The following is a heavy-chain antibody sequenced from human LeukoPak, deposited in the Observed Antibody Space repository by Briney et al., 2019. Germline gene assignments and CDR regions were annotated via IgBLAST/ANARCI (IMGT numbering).Heavy chain of an antibody. V-gene: IGHV3-30*04. CDR2: ITYEGIFK. CDR3: VTDLKEEYRVDYRGGRNFDS. D-gene: IGHD3-10*01. J-gene: IGHJ4*02. Sequence: PGGSLRLSCAASGFTFSYYAIHWVRLAPGKGLEWVASITYEGIFKQYADSVKGRFTISRDNSRNTLFLQMDSVTTDDTATYYCVTDLKEEYRVDYRGGRNFDSWGQGTLVTVSS. CDR1: GFTFSYYA.